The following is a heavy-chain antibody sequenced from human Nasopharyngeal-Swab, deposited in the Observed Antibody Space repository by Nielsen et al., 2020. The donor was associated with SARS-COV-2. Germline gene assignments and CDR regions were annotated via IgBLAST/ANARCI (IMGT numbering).Heavy chain of an antibody. CDR2: IYYSGST. CDR3: ARHYSWFMNHYYYGMDV. V-gene: IGHV4-39*01. CDR1: GGSISSSSYY. Sequence: SETLSLTCTVSGGSISSSSYYWGWIRQPPGKGLEWFGSIYYSGSTYYNPSLKSRVTISVDTSKNQFFLKLSSVTAADTAVYYCARHYSWFMNHYYYGMDVWGQGTTVTVSS. D-gene: IGHD2-8*02. J-gene: IGHJ6*02.